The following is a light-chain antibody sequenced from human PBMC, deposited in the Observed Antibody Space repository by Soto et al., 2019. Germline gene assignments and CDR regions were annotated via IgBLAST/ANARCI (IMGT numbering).Light chain of an antibody. Sequence: EIVLTQSPGTLSLSPGERATLSCRASQSVSSSYLAWYQQKPGQAPRLLIYGASSRATSIPDRFSGSGSGTDFTLTISRLEPEDFAVYYCQQYGSSPVYTFGQGTKLEIK. V-gene: IGKV3-20*01. CDR2: GAS. CDR3: QQYGSSPVYT. J-gene: IGKJ2*01. CDR1: QSVSSSY.